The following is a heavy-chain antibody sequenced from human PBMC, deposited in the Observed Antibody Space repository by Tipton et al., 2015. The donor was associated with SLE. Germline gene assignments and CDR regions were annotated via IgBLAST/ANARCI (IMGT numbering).Heavy chain of an antibody. V-gene: IGHV4-39*07. CDR3: ARVGGQYSTPYYYYYMDV. Sequence: TLSLTCTVSGGSISSSRYYWGWIRQPPGKGLEWIGSIYHSGTAYYNPSLKSRVTISVDTSKNQISLKLSSVTAADTAVYYCARVGGQYSTPYYYYYMDVWGKGTTVTVSS. D-gene: IGHD6-6*01. CDR1: GGSISSSRYY. J-gene: IGHJ6*03. CDR2: IYHSGTA.